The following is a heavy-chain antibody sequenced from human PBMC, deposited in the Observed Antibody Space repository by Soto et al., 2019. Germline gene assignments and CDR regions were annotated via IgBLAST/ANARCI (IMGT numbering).Heavy chain of an antibody. V-gene: IGHV3-21*01. D-gene: IGHD3-16*01. J-gene: IGHJ6*03. Sequence: QLAESGGGLVKPGGSLRLSCAASGFTFSTYNMDWIRQAPGKGLEWVSSITFTSVYMYYADSVKGRFTISRDNAKNTLYLQMDGLTEDDTAVYYCAKKAGGNYFYYYMDVWGKGTTVTVSS. CDR1: GFTFSTYN. CDR2: ITFTSVYM. CDR3: AKKAGGNYFYYYMDV.